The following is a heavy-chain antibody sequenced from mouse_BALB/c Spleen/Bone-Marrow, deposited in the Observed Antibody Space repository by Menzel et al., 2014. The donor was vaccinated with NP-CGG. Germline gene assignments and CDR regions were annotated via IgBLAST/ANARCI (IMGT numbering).Heavy chain of an antibody. CDR3: GRVYYDYDWWYFDV. D-gene: IGHD2-4*01. CDR2: IWGDGNT. Sequence: VNVVESGPGLVAPSQSLSITCTVSGFSLTGYGVNWVRQPPGKGLEWLGTIWGDGNTDYNSDLKSRLSISKDNSKSQVFLKMNSLQTDDTARYYCGRVYYDYDWWYFDVWGAGTTVTVSS. CDR1: GFSLTGYG. V-gene: IGHV2-6-7*01. J-gene: IGHJ1*01.